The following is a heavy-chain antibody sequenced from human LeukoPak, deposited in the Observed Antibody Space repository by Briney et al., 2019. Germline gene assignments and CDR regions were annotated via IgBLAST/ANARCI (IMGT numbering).Heavy chain of an antibody. J-gene: IGHJ3*02. Sequence: GGSLRLSCVASGFTFSSYAMHWVRQAPGKGLEWVSSISSSSSYIYYADSVKGRFTISRDNAKNSLYLQMNSLRAEDTAVYYCARTQQLVASFDIWGQGTMVTVSS. CDR2: ISSSSSYI. V-gene: IGHV3-21*01. CDR1: GFTFSSYA. CDR3: ARTQQLVASFDI. D-gene: IGHD6-13*01.